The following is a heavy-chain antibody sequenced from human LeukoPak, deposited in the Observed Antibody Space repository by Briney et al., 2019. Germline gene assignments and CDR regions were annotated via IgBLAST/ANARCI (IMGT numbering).Heavy chain of an antibody. CDR2: INPNSGDT. V-gene: IGHV1-2*02. CDR1: GYTFTGYY. D-gene: IGHD3-16*01. CDR3: ATQRGSYRWGTDFDY. J-gene: IGHJ4*02. Sequence: ASVKVSSTASGYTFTGYYMHWVRQAPGQGLEWMGWINPNSGDTKYAQKFQGRVTMTRDTSISTAYMELSRLRSDDTAVYYCATQRGSYRWGTDFDYWGQGTLVTVSS.